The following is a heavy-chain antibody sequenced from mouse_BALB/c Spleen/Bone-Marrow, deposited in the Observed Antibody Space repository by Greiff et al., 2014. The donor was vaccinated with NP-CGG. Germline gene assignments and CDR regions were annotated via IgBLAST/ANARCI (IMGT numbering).Heavy chain of an antibody. Sequence: VQLQHSGAELVKPGASVKLSCTASGFNIKDTYMHWVKQRPEQGLEWIGRIDPANGNTKYDPKFQGKAAITADTSSNTAYLQLSSLTSEDTAVYYCAIYYGNYYAMDYWGQGTSVTVSS. CDR2: IDPANGNT. V-gene: IGHV14-3*02. J-gene: IGHJ4*01. CDR1: GFNIKDTY. CDR3: AIYYGNYYAMDY. D-gene: IGHD2-1*01.